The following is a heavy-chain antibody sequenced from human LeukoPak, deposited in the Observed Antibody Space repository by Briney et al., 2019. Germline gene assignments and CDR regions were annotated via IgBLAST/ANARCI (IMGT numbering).Heavy chain of an antibody. D-gene: IGHD2-2*01. CDR3: AKDPPIVVVPAAIIFFDY. V-gene: IGHV3-23*01. Sequence: GGSLRLSCAASGFTFSSYAMSWVRQAPGKGLEWVSAISGSGGSTYYADSVKGRFTISRDNSKNTLYLQMNSLRAEDTAVYYCAKDPPIVVVPAAIIFFDYWGQGTPVTVSS. CDR2: ISGSGGST. CDR1: GFTFSSYA. J-gene: IGHJ4*02.